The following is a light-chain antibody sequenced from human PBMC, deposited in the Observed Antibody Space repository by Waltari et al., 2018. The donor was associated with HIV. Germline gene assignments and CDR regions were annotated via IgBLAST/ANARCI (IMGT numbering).Light chain of an antibody. CDR2: EVY. CDR3: SSYSARGFVV. J-gene: IGLJ3*02. Sequence: HSALTQPASVSASPGQSLTISCTGPTSAISDFNFVSWYQQSPGRAPKLIIFEVYSRPSGISDRFSGSKSGVTASLAISALRAEDEADYFCSSYSARGFVVFGGGTKVTVL. V-gene: IGLV2-14*01. CDR1: TSAISDFNF.